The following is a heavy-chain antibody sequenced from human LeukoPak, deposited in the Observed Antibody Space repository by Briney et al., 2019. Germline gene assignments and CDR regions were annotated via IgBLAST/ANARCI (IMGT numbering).Heavy chain of an antibody. V-gene: IGHV3-30*02. J-gene: IGHJ4*02. Sequence: GGSLGLSCAASGFTFSSYGMYWVRQAPGKGLEWVAFIRYDGSNKYYADSVKGRFTISRDNSKNTLYLQMNSLRAEDTAVYYCARARIAAARPNYFDYWGQGILVTVSS. CDR3: ARARIAAARPNYFDY. CDR2: IRYDGSNK. CDR1: GFTFSSYG. D-gene: IGHD6-13*01.